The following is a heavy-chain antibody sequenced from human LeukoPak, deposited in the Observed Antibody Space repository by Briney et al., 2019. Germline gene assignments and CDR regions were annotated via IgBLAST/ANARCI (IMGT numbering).Heavy chain of an antibody. CDR3: ARACNCLSATCSVDY. CDR2: IWYHGNNQ. D-gene: IGHD2/OR15-2a*01. Sequence: QTGGSLRLSCAAPGFSFSSYGMHWVRQAPGKGLEWVALIWYHGNNQYYADSVRGRFTISRDNSKNTLYVQMNSLRAEDTAIYYCARACNCLSATCSVDYWGQGTLVTVSS. J-gene: IGHJ4*02. CDR1: GFSFSSYG. V-gene: IGHV3-33*01.